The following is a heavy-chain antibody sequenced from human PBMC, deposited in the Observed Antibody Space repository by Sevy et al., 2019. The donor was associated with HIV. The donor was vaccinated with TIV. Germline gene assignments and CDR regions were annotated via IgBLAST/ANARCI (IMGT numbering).Heavy chain of an antibody. CDR2: IYSHGRT. Sequence: GGSLRLSCAASGLSVSDNYMNWVRQAPGKGLELVSVIYSHGRTYYPDSVKGRFSISRDNSKNSLYLHMKSLRPEDSAEDYCARDRYYDARGYYYYYYGMDVWGEGTTVSVSS. V-gene: IGHV3-66*01. D-gene: IGHD3-22*01. J-gene: IGHJ6*04. CDR1: GLSVSDNY. CDR3: ARDRYYDARGYYYYYYGMDV.